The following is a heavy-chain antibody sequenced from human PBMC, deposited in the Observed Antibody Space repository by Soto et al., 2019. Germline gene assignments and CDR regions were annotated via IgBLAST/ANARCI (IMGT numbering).Heavy chain of an antibody. Sequence: PGGSLRLSCAASGFTFGNYGMNWARQAPGKGLEWASGISGGGGSTYYADSVKGRFTISRDPSKNTIFLEMNSLRAEDTAVYYCAKGFIVVVTVIRPDDAFDAWGQGTLVTVSS. CDR1: GFTFGNYG. V-gene: IGHV3-23*01. CDR2: ISGGGGST. J-gene: IGHJ5*01. CDR3: AKGFIVVVTVIRPDDAFDA. D-gene: IGHD2-21*02.